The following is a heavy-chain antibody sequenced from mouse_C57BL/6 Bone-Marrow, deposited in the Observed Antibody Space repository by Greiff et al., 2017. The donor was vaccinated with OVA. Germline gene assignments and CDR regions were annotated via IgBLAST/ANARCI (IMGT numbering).Heavy chain of an antibody. CDR1: GYSFTCYF. CDR2: IYSYNCVS. V-gene: IGHV1-31*01. D-gene: IGHD3-3*01. J-gene: IGHJ2*01. CDR3: ARGTGFDY. Sequence: EVQLQESGPELVKPGASVKISRKASGYSFTCYFLHWVKQSPGNILEWIGYIYSYNCVSSYNPKFKGKATLTVDKSSSTAYMELRSLTSEDSAVYYCARGTGFDYWGQGTTLTVSS.